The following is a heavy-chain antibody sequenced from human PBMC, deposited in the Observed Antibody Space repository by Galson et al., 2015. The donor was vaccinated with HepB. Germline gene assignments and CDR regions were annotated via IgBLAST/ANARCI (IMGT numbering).Heavy chain of an antibody. CDR1: GAIFSGSA. CDR3: IRHVEYYRPY. CDR2: TRSKEHFYAT. V-gene: IGHV3-73*01. J-gene: IGHJ4*02. Sequence: SPRLSCAASGAIFSGSALHWVRQAPGKGLERVGHTRSKEHFYATSYSASVGGRFTIPRDDSKNTAFLHMNSLRVEDTAVYYCIRHVEYYRPYWGQGSLVTVSS. D-gene: IGHD2/OR15-2a*01.